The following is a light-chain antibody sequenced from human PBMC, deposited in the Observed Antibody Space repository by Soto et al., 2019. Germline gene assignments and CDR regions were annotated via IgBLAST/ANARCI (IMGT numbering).Light chain of an antibody. V-gene: IGKV3-20*01. CDR3: QQFSSYPLT. CDR1: QTVRNNY. CDR2: DAS. Sequence: VLTQSPGTLSLSPGERATLSCRASQTVRNNYLAWYQQKPGQAPRLLIYDASSRATGIPDRFSGGGSGTDFTLTISRLEPEDFAVCYCQQFSSYPLTFGGGTKVDNK. J-gene: IGKJ4*01.